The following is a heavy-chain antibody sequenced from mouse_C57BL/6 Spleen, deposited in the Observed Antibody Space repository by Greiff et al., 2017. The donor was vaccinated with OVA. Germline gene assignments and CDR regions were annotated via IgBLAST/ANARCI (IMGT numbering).Heavy chain of an antibody. J-gene: IGHJ4*01. Sequence: QVQLQQSGPELVKPGASVKISCKASGYAFSSSWMNWVKQRPGKGLEWIGRIYPGDGDTNYNGKFKGKATLTADKSSSTAYMQLSSLTSEDSAVYFCARSGDSSGYGRGAMDYWGQGTSVTVSS. V-gene: IGHV1-82*01. CDR2: IYPGDGDT. CDR3: ARSGDSSGYGRGAMDY. CDR1: GYAFSSSW. D-gene: IGHD3-2*02.